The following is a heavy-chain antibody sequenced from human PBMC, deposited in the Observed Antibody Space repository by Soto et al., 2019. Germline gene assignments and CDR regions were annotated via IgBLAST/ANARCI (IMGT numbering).Heavy chain of an antibody. Sequence: DVQLVETGGGLIQPGGSLRLSCAASGFTVSSDYMSWVRQAPGKGLEWVSVIFSGENTYYADSVKGRFTISRDNYENTLSLQMNNVRADDTALYYCARRGTITPDAFDLWGRGTMVTVSS. CDR2: IFSGENT. D-gene: IGHD3-16*01. CDR1: GFTVSSDY. V-gene: IGHV3-53*02. CDR3: ARRGTITPDAFDL. J-gene: IGHJ3*01.